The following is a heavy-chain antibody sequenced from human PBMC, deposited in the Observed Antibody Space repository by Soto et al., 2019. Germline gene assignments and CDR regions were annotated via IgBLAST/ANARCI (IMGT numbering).Heavy chain of an antibody. CDR2: ISGGGGST. CDR1: GFTFSTCA. Sequence: EVQLLESGGGLVQPGGSLRLSCAASGFTFSTCAMNWVRQAPGKGLEWVSSISGGGGSTYYGDSVKGRFTISRDNSKNTLSLQINSLRADDTAVYYCAKQAMVVAATPWFDPWGQGTLVTVSS. V-gene: IGHV3-23*01. D-gene: IGHD2-15*01. CDR3: AKQAMVVAATPWFDP. J-gene: IGHJ5*02.